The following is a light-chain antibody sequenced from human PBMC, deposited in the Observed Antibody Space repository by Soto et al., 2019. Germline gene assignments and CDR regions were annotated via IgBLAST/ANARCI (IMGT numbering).Light chain of an antibody. Sequence: QSALTQPASVSGSPGQSITISCTGTSSDVGGYNYVSWYQQHPGKAPKLMIYEVSNRPSGVSNRFSGYKSGNTASLTISGLQAEDEADSYCSSYTSNSTRVFGGWTKLTVL. CDR2: EVS. CDR1: SSDVGGYNY. CDR3: SSYTSNSTRV. J-gene: IGLJ3*02. V-gene: IGLV2-14*01.